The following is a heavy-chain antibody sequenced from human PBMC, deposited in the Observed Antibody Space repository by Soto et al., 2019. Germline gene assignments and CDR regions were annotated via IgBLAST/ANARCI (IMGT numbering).Heavy chain of an antibody. CDR1: GGTFSSYT. Sequence: QVQLVQSGAEVKKPGSSVKVSCKASGGTFSSYTISWVRQAPGQGLEWMGRIIPILGIANYAQKFQGRVTITAEKSTSTAYMELSSLRSEDTAVYYCAREDTAMAFDYWGQGTLVTVSS. D-gene: IGHD5-18*01. J-gene: IGHJ4*02. V-gene: IGHV1-69*08. CDR3: AREDTAMAFDY. CDR2: IIPILGIA.